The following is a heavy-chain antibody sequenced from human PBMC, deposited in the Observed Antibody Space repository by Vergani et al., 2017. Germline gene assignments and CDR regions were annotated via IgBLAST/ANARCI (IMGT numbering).Heavy chain of an antibody. CDR1: DSSIMTNPY. D-gene: IGHD3-10*01. CDR3: ARHRGSGGFFPSSYFYGMDV. J-gene: IGHJ6*02. V-gene: IGHV4-38-2*01. Sequence: QVQLQELGPGLVKPSETLTLTCDVSDSSIMTNPYWGWFRQSPGKGLEWFGCIHHSGDTHYNSSLKSRVSISIVSSSKFSLSLTSVTAADTAIYYCARHRGSGGFFPSSYFYGMDVWGHGTTVTVSS. CDR2: IHHSGDT.